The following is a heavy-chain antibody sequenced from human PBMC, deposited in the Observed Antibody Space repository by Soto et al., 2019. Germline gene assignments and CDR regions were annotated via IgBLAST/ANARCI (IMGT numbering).Heavy chain of an antibody. D-gene: IGHD2-21*02. Sequence: GESLKISCMGSGYSFTSYWIGWVRQMPGKGLEWMGIIYPGDSDTRYSPSFQGQVTISADKSISTAYLQWSSLKASDTAMYYCERSVSYCGGDCYVPYYGTDVWGQGTRVTASS. CDR1: GYSFTSYW. V-gene: IGHV5-51*01. CDR2: IYPGDSDT. CDR3: ERSVSYCGGDCYVPYYGTDV. J-gene: IGHJ6*02.